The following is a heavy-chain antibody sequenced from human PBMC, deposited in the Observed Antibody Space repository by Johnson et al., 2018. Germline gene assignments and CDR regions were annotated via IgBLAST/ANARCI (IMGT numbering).Heavy chain of an antibody. CDR1: GYTFTSYD. V-gene: IGHV1-8*01. CDR3: AGRFGPPGGRGYYDYYWDV. Sequence: QVQLVQSGAEVKKPGASVKVSCKASGYTFTSYDINWVRQATGQGLEWMGWMNPNSGNTGYAQKFQGRVTMTRNTSIRTAYMEVSSLRSEDTAGDYGAGRFGPPGGRGYYDYYWDVWGKGTTVTVSS. CDR2: MNPNSGNT. D-gene: IGHD3-10*01. J-gene: IGHJ6*03.